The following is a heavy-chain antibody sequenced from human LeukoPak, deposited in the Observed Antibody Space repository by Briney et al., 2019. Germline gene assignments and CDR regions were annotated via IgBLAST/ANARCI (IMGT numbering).Heavy chain of an antibody. D-gene: IGHD3-22*01. CDR2: ISSSGSTI. Sequence: NPGGSLRLSCAASGFTFSDYYMSWIRQAPGKGLEWVSYISSSGSTIYYADSVKGRFTISRDNAKNSLYLQMNSLRAEDTAVYYCATLYYYNSSGYLGWFDPWGQGTLVTVSS. CDR3: ATLYYYNSSGYLGWFDP. V-gene: IGHV3-11*01. J-gene: IGHJ5*02. CDR1: GFTFSDYY.